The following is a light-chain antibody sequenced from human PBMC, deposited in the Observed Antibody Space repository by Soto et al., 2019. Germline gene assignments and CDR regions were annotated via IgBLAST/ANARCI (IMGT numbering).Light chain of an antibody. CDR3: CSYAGSFVV. CDR2: DVN. Sequence: QSALTQPRSVSGSPGQSVTISCTETSSDVDIYNYVSWYQQHPGRAPKVIIYDVNKRPSGVPDRFSGSKSGNTASLTISGLQAEDEADYYCCSYAGSFVVFGGGTQLTVL. V-gene: IGLV2-11*01. J-gene: IGLJ2*01. CDR1: SSDVDIYNY.